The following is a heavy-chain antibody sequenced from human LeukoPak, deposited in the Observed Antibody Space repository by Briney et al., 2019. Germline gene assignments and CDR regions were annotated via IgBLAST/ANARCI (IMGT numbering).Heavy chain of an antibody. CDR2: INPSSGGT. CDR3: ARDSDYDFWSGYPHFDY. CDR1: GYTFTGYY. Sequence: ASVKVSCKASGYTFTGYYMHWVRQAPGQGLEWMGWINPSSGGTNYAQKFQGRVTMTRDTSISTAYMELSRLRSDDTAVYYCARDSDYDFWSGYPHFDYWGQGTLVTVSS. J-gene: IGHJ4*02. V-gene: IGHV1-2*02. D-gene: IGHD3-3*01.